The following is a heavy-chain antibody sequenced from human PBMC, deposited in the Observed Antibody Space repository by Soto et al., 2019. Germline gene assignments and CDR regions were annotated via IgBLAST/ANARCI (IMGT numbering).Heavy chain of an antibody. CDR1: GYTFTDHY. CDR3: GRGRSGQIVIFY. CDR2: IGPESGAT. Sequence: ASVKVSCKASGYTFTDHYIHWVRQAPEQGPEWIGEIGPESGATRYAEKFHGRVTMTLDTSITTVYMELKNLSPDDTAVYYCGRGRSGQIVIFYWGQGTPVTVSS. J-gene: IGHJ4*02. V-gene: IGHV1-2*02. D-gene: IGHD3-3*02.